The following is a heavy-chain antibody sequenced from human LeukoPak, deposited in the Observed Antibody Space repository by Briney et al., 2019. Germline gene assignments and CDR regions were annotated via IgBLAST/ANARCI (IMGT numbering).Heavy chain of an antibody. Sequence: PSQTLSLTCTVSGGSISSGAYYWSWIRQHPGKGLEWIGYIYYRGSTYYNPSLKSRLTISIDTYKNQFSRKLSSVTAADTAVYYCARLNCSGGSCYSVDYWGQGTLVTVSS. J-gene: IGHJ4*02. CDR2: IYYRGST. CDR3: ARLNCSGGSCYSVDY. V-gene: IGHV4-31*03. CDR1: GGSISSGAYY. D-gene: IGHD2-15*01.